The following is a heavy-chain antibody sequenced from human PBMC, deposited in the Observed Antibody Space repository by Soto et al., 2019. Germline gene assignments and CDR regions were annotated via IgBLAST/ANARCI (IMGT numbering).Heavy chain of an antibody. J-gene: IGHJ6*02. D-gene: IGHD1-26*01. Sequence: GESLKISRKGSGYTFSNYWISWVRQMSGKGLEWMARIDPSDSYTNYSPSFQGHVTISADKSISTAYLQWSSLKASDTAMYYCARHSSGSYPFYYGMDVWGQGTTVTVSS. V-gene: IGHV5-10-1*01. CDR3: ARHSSGSYPFYYGMDV. CDR1: GYTFSNYW. CDR2: IDPSDSYT.